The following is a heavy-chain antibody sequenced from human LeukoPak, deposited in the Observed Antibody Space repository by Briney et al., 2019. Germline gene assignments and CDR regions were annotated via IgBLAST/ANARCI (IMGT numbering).Heavy chain of an antibody. Sequence: GGSLRLSCAASGFTFSSYEMNWVRQAPGKGLEWVSYISSSGSTIYYADSVKGRFTISRDNAKNSLYLQMNSLRAEDTAVYYCARSLDYHAGRHFDYWGQGTLVTVSS. CDR2: ISSSGSTI. J-gene: IGHJ4*02. V-gene: IGHV3-48*03. CDR1: GFTFSSYE. CDR3: ARSLDYHAGRHFDY. D-gene: IGHD3-16*01.